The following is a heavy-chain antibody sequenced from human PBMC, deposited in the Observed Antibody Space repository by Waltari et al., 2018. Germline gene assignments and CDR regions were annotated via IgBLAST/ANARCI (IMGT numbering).Heavy chain of an antibody. J-gene: IGHJ6*02. CDR1: GGTFSSYA. D-gene: IGHD3-3*01. Sequence: QVQLVQSGAEVKKPGSSVKVSCKASGGTFSSYAISWVRQAPGQGLEWMGGSIPIFGTANYAQKFQGRVTITADESTSTAYMELSSLRSEDTAVYYCARSGDFWSGYSGLPYGMDVWGQGTTVTVSS. CDR2: SIPIFGTA. V-gene: IGHV1-69*01. CDR3: ARSGDFWSGYSGLPYGMDV.